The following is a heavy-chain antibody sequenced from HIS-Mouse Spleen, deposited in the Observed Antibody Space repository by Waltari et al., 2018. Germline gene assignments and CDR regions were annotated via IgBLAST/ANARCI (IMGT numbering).Heavy chain of an antibody. CDR2: INPNSGGT. D-gene: IGHD7-27*01. CDR3: ARVGLGIAFDI. Sequence: QVQLVQSGAEVKKPGSSVKVSCKASGGTFSSYAISWVRQAPGQGLEWMGWINPNSGGTNYAQKFQGRVTMTRDTSISTAYMELSRLRSDDTAVYYCARVGLGIAFDIWGQGTMVTVSS. J-gene: IGHJ3*02. V-gene: IGHV1-2*02. CDR1: GGTFSSYA.